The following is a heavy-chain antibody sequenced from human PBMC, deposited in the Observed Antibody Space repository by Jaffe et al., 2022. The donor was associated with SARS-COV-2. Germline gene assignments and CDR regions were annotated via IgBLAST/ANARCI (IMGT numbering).Heavy chain of an antibody. J-gene: IGHJ4*02. CDR1: GFTFSSYP. V-gene: IGHV3-23*01. Sequence: EVQLLQSGGGLVQPGGSLRLSCAASGFTFSSYPMSWVRQAPGRGLEWVSSISPNGYTFYADSVKGRFTASRDNSDNTVHLQMNSLSADDTAIYFCAKNRGPNQRIPVAGNDFWGQGTRVTVSS. CDR3: AKNRGPNQRIPVAGNDF. CDR2: ISPNGYT. D-gene: IGHD6-19*01.